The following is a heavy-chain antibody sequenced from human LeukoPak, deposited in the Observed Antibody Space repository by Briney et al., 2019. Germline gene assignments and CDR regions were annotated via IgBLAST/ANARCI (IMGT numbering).Heavy chain of an antibody. CDR1: GFTFSSHW. CDR2: VKQDVGEK. J-gene: IGHJ5*02. Sequence: GGSLRLSCAASGFTFSSHWMSWVRQAPGKGLEWVASVKQDVGEKYYVDSVKGRFTISRDNAKNSLSLHMNSLRVEDTAVYYCAVKGISPWGQGTLVTVSS. V-gene: IGHV3-7*01. CDR3: AVKGISP.